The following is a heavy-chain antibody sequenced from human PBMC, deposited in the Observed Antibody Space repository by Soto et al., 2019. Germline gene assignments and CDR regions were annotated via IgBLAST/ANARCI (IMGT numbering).Heavy chain of an antibody. D-gene: IGHD3-3*01. CDR1: GYTFTSYG. J-gene: IGHJ3*02. V-gene: IGHV1-18*04. CDR3: ARGTIFGVVIMDDAFDI. Sequence: GASVKVSCKASGYTFTSYGISWVRQAPGQGLEWMGWISAYNGNTNYAQKLQGRVTMTTDTSTSTAYMELRGLRSDDTAVYYCARGTIFGVVIMDDAFDIWGQGTMVTVSS. CDR2: ISAYNGNT.